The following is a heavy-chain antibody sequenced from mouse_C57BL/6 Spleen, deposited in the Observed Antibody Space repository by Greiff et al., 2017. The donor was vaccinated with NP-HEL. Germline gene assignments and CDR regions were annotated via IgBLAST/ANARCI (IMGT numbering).Heavy chain of an antibody. D-gene: IGHD2-4*01. V-gene: IGHV2-9-1*01. CDR3: ARYDYDRVNAMDY. CDR2: IWTGGGT. J-gene: IGHJ4*01. CDR1: GFSLTSYA. Sequence: VKLMESGPGLVAPSQSLSITCTVSGFSLTSYAISWVRQPPGKGLEWLGVIWTGGGTNYNSALKSRLSISKDNSKSQVFLKMNSLQTDDTARYYCARYDYDRVNAMDYWGQGTSVTVSS.